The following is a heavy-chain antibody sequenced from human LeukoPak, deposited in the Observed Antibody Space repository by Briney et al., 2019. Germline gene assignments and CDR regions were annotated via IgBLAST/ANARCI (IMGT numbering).Heavy chain of an antibody. CDR2: IDHTGIT. V-gene: IGHV4-59*01. Sequence: SETLSLTCTVSDDSITIYYWSWIRQPPGKGLEWIGYIDHTGITKYNPSLNSRVTISRDTSNNHFSLELSSATAADTAVYFCARGGRLLGKFDYWGQGTLVTVSS. J-gene: IGHJ4*02. D-gene: IGHD3-10*01. CDR1: DDSITIYY. CDR3: ARGGRLLGKFDY.